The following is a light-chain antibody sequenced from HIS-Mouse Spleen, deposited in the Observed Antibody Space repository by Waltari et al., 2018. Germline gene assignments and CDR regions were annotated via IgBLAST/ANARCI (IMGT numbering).Light chain of an antibody. CDR1: ALPKKY. Sequence: SYELTQPPSVSVSPGQTARITCSGDALPKKYAYWYQQKSGQAPVLVIYEDSKRPSGIPAGFSRSSSGTMATLTISGAQVEDEADYYCYSTDSSGNHRVFGGGTKLTVL. CDR3: YSTDSSGNHRV. V-gene: IGLV3-10*01. CDR2: EDS. J-gene: IGLJ2*01.